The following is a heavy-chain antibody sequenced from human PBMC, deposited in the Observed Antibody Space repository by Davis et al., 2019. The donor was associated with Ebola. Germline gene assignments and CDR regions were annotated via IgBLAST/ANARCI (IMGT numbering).Heavy chain of an antibody. CDR1: GGSISSGNYC. Sequence: MPSETLSLTCTVSGGSISSGNYCWSWIHQPPGKGLEFIGCIYYTGSTYYNPSLKSRVTISVDTSKTQFSLKLRSVTAADTAVYYCARGHLYYYDSSGYRGGFAYWGQGTLVTVSS. J-gene: IGHJ4*02. CDR2: IYYTGST. V-gene: IGHV4-30-4*01. CDR3: ARGHLYYYDSSGYRGGFAY. D-gene: IGHD3-22*01.